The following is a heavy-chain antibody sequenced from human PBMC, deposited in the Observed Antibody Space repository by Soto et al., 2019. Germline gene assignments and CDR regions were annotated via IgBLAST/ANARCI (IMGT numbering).Heavy chain of an antibody. CDR2: INHSGST. D-gene: IGHD3-10*01. CDR1: GGSFSGYY. J-gene: IGHJ6*02. CDR3: ARGKTYYYGSGRVYGMDV. Sequence: QVQLQQWGAGLLKPSETLSLTCAVYGGSFSGYYWSWIRQPPGKGLEWIGEINHSGSTNYNPSLKRRVTIAVDTAKNQFSLKLSSVTAADTAVYHCARGKTYYYGSGRVYGMDVWGQGTTVTASS. V-gene: IGHV4-34*01.